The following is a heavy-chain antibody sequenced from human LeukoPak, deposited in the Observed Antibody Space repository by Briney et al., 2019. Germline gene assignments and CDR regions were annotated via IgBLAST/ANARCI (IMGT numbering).Heavy chain of an antibody. CDR1: GFIFSSYE. CDR3: AREMTIFGRWFDP. J-gene: IGHJ5*02. V-gene: IGHV3-48*03. Sequence: WGSLTLSCEASGFIFSSYEMNWVRQAPGKGLEWVAYISSSGSTKYYADSVKGRFTISRDNAKNSLYLQMNSLRAEDTAVYYCAREMTIFGRWFDPWGQGTLVTVSS. CDR2: ISSSGSTK. D-gene: IGHD3-3*01.